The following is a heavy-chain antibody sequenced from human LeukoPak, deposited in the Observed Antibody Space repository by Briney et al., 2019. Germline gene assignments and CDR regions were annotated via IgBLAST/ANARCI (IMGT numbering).Heavy chain of an antibody. D-gene: IGHD5-18*01. CDR3: ASLQLKGDYFDY. CDR1: GGSISSYY. Sequence: SETLSLTCTVSGGSISSYYWSWIRQPPGKGLEGIGYIYYSGGTNYNPSLKSRVTISVDTSKNQFSLKLSSVTAADTAVYYCASLQLKGDYFDYWGQGTLVTVSS. V-gene: IGHV4-59*01. J-gene: IGHJ4*02. CDR2: IYYSGGT.